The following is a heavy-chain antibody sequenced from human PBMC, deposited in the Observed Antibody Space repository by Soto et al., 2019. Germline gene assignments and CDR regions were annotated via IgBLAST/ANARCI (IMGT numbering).Heavy chain of an antibody. V-gene: IGHV4-31*03. CDR3: ARGEPYGDFAD. CDR2: IYYNGNT. D-gene: IGHD4-17*01. Sequence: QVQLQESGPRLVKPSQTLSLTCTVSGVSISSGGYYWTWIRQLPGKGLEWIGYIYYNGNTYYNPSRESRTTISRDTSKNQFSLKVTSVSAADTAVYYCARGEPYGDFADWCQGTLVTVSS. CDR1: GVSISSGGYY. J-gene: IGHJ4*02.